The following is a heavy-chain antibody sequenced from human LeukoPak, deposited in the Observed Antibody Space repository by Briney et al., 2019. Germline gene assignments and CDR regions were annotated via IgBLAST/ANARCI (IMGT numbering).Heavy chain of an antibody. D-gene: IGHD6-19*01. V-gene: IGHV3-21*06. J-gene: IGHJ4*02. Sequence: GGSPRLSCAASGFTFSSYSMNWVRQAPGKGLEWVSSISSSSSYIYYADSVKGRFTISRDNAKNSLYLQMTSLRAEDTAVYFCARDTSSGWYGLFDYWGQGGLLTVSS. CDR2: ISSSSSYI. CDR3: ARDTSSGWYGLFDY. CDR1: GFTFSSYS.